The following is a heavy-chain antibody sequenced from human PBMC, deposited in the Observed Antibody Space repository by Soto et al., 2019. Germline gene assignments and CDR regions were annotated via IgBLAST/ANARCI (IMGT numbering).Heavy chain of an antibody. J-gene: IGHJ3*02. CDR2: LSAHNGDT. D-gene: IGHD1-26*01. V-gene: IGHV1-18*01. CDR1: GYTFINYG. CDR3: ARWSAIVGGAEALDI. Sequence: QVQLVQSGAEVKKPGASVRVSCKTSGYTFINYGITWVRQAPGQGLEWMGWLSAHNGDTSSSEKLQDRFTMTTDTSTNTVYMDLRSLRSDDTAVYYCARWSAIVGGAEALDIWVQGTMVIVSS.